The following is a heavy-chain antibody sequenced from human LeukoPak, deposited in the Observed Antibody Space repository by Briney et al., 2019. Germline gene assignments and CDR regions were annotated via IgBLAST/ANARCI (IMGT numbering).Heavy chain of an antibody. J-gene: IGHJ6*02. V-gene: IGHV1-8*01. D-gene: IGHD3-10*01. Sequence: ASVKVSCKASGYTFTSYDINWVRQATGQGLEWMGWMNPNSSNTGYAQKFQGRVTMTKNTPMSTAYMELSSLRSEDTAVYYCATGGITMVRGVIMYYYGMDVWGQGTTVTVSS. CDR3: ATGGITMVRGVIMYYYGMDV. CDR2: MNPNSSNT. CDR1: GYTFTSYD.